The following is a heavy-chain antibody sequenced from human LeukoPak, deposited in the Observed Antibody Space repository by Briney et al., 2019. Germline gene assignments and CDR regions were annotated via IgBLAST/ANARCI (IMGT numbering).Heavy chain of an antibody. Sequence: ASVKVSCKASGYTFTSYYMHWVRRAPGQGLEWMGIINPSGGSTSYAQKFQGRVTMTRDTSTSTVYMELSSLRSEDTAVYYCANGGIAVAGTGDFDYWGQGTLVTVSS. V-gene: IGHV1-46*01. CDR3: ANGGIAVAGTGDFDY. CDR2: INPSGGST. CDR1: GYTFTSYY. D-gene: IGHD6-19*01. J-gene: IGHJ4*02.